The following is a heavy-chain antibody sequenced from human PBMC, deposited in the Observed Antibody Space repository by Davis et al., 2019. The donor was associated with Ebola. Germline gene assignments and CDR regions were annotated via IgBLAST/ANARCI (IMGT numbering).Heavy chain of an antibody. Sequence: MPSETLSLTCTVSGGSISSYYWSWIRQPPGKGLEWIGEINHSGSTNYNPSLKSRVTISVDTSKNQFSLKLSSVTAADTAVYYCARVSLRGYTAVYNWFDPWGQGTLVTVSS. D-gene: IGHD5-18*01. CDR1: GGSISSYY. CDR3: ARVSLRGYTAVYNWFDP. V-gene: IGHV4-34*01. J-gene: IGHJ5*02. CDR2: INHSGST.